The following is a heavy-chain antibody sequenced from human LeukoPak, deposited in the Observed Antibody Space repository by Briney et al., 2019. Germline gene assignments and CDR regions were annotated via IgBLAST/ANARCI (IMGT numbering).Heavy chain of an antibody. CDR2: VNHSGTT. D-gene: IGHD3-10*01. J-gene: IGHJ5*02. V-gene: IGHV4-34*01. Sequence: SWVRQPPGKGLEWIGGVNHSGTTNHNPSLKSRVTISVDTSKNQFSLKLSSVTAADTAVYYCARGTRGGFDPWGQGTLVTVSS. CDR3: ARGTRGGFDP.